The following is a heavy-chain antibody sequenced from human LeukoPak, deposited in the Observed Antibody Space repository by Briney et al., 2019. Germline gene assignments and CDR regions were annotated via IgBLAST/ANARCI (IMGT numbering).Heavy chain of an antibody. Sequence: PGGSLRLSCELSGFIFSNYGMHWVRQAPGKGLEWVALIWYDGRTKFHADSVRGRFTISRDNSANTLYLQMSSLRVEDTAVYYCAREWGRIAVAGGPGYWGQGALVTVSS. CDR3: AREWGRIAVAGGPGY. D-gene: IGHD6-19*01. J-gene: IGHJ4*02. CDR1: GFIFSNYG. V-gene: IGHV3-33*01. CDR2: IWYDGRTK.